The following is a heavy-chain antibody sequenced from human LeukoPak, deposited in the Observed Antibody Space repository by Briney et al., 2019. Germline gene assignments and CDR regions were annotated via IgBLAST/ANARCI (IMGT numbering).Heavy chain of an antibody. D-gene: IGHD3-22*01. CDR2: IYYSGST. V-gene: IGHV4-39*07. Sequence: SETLSLTCTVSGGSISSSSYYWGWIRQPPGKGLEWIGSIYYSGSTYYNPSLKSRVTISVDTSKNQFSLKLSSVTAADTAVYYCARDWNEETYYYDSYGMDVWGQGTTVTVSS. J-gene: IGHJ6*02. CDR3: ARDWNEETYYYDSYGMDV. CDR1: GGSISSSSYY.